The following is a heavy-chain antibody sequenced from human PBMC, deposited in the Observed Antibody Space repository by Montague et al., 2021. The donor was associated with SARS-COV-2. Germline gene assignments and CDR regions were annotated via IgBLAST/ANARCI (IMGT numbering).Heavy chain of an antibody. D-gene: IGHD4-23*01. J-gene: IGHJ4*02. V-gene: IGHV4-59*02. CDR3: AKASRGYGGDFDS. CDR2: IFYSGST. Sequence: SETLSLTCSVSGDSDKSNDRSWVRQNPGNGLEWFGYIFYSGSTYNPSLNSRVTMSLDTSKNHFSLNLISVTAADTAVYYCAKASRGYGGDFDSWGQGTLVIVSS. CDR1: GDSDKSND.